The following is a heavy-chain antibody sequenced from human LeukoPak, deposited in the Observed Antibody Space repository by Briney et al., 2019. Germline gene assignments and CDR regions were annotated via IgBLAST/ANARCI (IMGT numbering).Heavy chain of an antibody. D-gene: IGHD3-22*01. J-gene: IGHJ4*02. CDR3: ARDKPGDYYDSGVAGFDY. Sequence: PGGSLSLSCAASGFTFSSYEMNWFRQAPGKGLEWLSYISSSGSTIYYADSVKGRFTLSRDNAKNSLYLHMNSLRAEDTAVYFCARDKPGDYYDSGVAGFDYWGQGTLVTVSS. CDR1: GFTFSSYE. V-gene: IGHV3-48*03. CDR2: ISSSGSTI.